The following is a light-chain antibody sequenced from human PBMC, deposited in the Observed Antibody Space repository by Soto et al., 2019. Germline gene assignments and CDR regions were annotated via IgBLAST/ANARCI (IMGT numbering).Light chain of an antibody. CDR3: QQYGSSPT. J-gene: IGKJ5*01. CDR1: QSVSSY. CDR2: GAS. Sequence: EIVLTQSPGTLSLSPGERATLSCRASQSVSSYLAWYQQKPGQAPRLLIYGASTRATGIPARFSGSGSGTDFTLTISRLEPEDFAVYYCQQYGSSPTFGEGTRLEI. V-gene: IGKV3-20*01.